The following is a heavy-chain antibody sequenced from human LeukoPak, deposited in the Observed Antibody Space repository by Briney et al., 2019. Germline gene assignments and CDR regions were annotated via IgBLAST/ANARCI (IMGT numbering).Heavy chain of an antibody. CDR3: ARDRLGDTANGLSYFDY. J-gene: IGHJ4*02. CDR1: GGSISSSSYY. Sequence: SETLSLTCTVSGGSISSSSYYWGWIRQPPGKGLEWIGSIYYRGNTYYNPSLKSRVTISVDTSKNQFPLKLSSVTAADTAVFYCARDRLGDTANGLSYFDYWGQGTLVTVSS. CDR2: IYYRGNT. V-gene: IGHV4-39*06. D-gene: IGHD5-18*01.